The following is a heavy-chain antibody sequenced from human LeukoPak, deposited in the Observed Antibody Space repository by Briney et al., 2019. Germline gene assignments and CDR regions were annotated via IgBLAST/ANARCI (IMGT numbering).Heavy chain of an antibody. D-gene: IGHD6-13*01. J-gene: IGHJ6*02. CDR1: GYTFTSYG. Sequence: GASVKVSCKASGYTFTSYGISWVRQAPGQGLEWMGWISAYNGNTNYAQKLQGRVTMTTDTSTSTAYMELRGLRSDDTAVYYCASGQPYSSSWYGMDVWGQGTTVTVSS. CDR2: ISAYNGNT. V-gene: IGHV1-18*01. CDR3: ASGQPYSSSWYGMDV.